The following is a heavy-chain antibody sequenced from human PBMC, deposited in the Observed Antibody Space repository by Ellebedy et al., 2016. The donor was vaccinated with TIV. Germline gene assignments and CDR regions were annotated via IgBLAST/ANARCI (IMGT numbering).Heavy chain of an antibody. CDR2: INHSGST. J-gene: IGHJ4*02. CDR3: ARQYYYDSSGYSFDY. CDR1: GGSFSGYY. Sequence: MPSETLSLTCAVYGGSFSGYYWSWIRQPPGKGLEWIGEINHSGSTNYNKSRVTITVDTSKNQFSLKLSSVTAADTAVYYCARQYYYDSSGYSFDYWGQGTLVTVSS. V-gene: IGHV4-34*01. D-gene: IGHD3-22*01.